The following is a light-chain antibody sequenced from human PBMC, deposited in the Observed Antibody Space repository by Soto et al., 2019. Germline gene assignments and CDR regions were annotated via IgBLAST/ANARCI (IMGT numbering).Light chain of an antibody. J-gene: IGKJ5*01. CDR2: DSS. Sequence: EVVLTQSPVTRSLSPGERATLSCRASQSFRGLLAWYQQKPGQAPRLLIYDSSNSATGIPTRFSGSGSGTDFTLTISSLAPEDSAVYYCQQRHMWPITFGQGTRLDIK. CDR3: QQRHMWPIT. V-gene: IGKV3-11*01. CDR1: QSFRGL.